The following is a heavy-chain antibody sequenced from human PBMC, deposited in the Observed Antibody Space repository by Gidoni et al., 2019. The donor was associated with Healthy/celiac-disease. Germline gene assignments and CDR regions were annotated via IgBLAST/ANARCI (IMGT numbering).Heavy chain of an antibody. CDR3: AREGGGPWLPEVKWYFDY. J-gene: IGHJ4*02. V-gene: IGHV3-33*01. CDR2: IWYDGSNK. D-gene: IGHD3-16*01. CDR1: GFTFSSYG. Sequence: QVQLVESGGGVVQPGRSLRLSCAASGFTFSSYGMHWVRQAPGKGLEWVAVIWYDGSNKYYADSVKGRFTISRDNSKNTLYLQMNSLRAEDTAVYYCAREGGGPWLPEVKWYFDYWGQGTLVTVSS.